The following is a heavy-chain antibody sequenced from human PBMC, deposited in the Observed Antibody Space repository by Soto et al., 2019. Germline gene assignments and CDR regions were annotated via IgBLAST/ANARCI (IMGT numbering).Heavy chain of an antibody. Sequence: QVQLVQSGAEVKKPGASVKVSCKASGYTFTSYDINWVRQATGQGLEWMGWMNPNSGNTGYAQKFQGRVTMTRNTSINTDYIELSRLRSEDTAVYYCARANYYDSSGYHYWGQGTLVTVSS. CDR1: GYTFTSYD. D-gene: IGHD3-22*01. J-gene: IGHJ4*02. V-gene: IGHV1-8*01. CDR2: MNPNSGNT. CDR3: ARANYYDSSGYHY.